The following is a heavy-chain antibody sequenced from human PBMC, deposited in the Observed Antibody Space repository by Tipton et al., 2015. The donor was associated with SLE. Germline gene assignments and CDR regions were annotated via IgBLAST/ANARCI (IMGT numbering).Heavy chain of an antibody. CDR1: GYTFTSYG. Sequence: QLVQSGAEVKKPGASVKVSCKASGYTFTSYGISWVRQAPGQGLEWMGWISAYNGNTNYAQKLQGRVTMTTDTSTSTAYMELRSLRSGDTAVYYCARWAVLDCSSTSCYRRELFDYWGQGTLVTVSS. CDR3: ARWAVLDCSSTSCYRRELFDY. CDR2: ISAYNGNT. J-gene: IGHJ4*02. D-gene: IGHD2-2*02. V-gene: IGHV1-18*01.